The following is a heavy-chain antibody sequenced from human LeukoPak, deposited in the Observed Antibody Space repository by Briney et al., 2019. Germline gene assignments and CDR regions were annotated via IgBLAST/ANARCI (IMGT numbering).Heavy chain of an antibody. CDR2: INQGGSDK. D-gene: IGHD1-14*01. CDR3: TRDRSRAEDD. V-gene: IGHV3-7*01. Sequence: GGSLRLSCAASGFTFSGHWMSWVRQAPGKGLEWVAYINQGGSDKYYVDSVKGRFTISRDNANNLLYLQMNSLRGGDTAVYYCTRDRSRAEDDWGQGTLVTVSS. CDR1: GFTFSGHW. J-gene: IGHJ4*02.